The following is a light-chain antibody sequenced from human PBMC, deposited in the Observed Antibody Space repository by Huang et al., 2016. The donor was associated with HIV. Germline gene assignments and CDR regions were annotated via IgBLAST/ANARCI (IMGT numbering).Light chain of an antibody. CDR2: WAS. Sequence: IVVTQSPDSLAVSLGERAAINCKSSQSVLYSSNNNNYLAWYQQKPGQSPALLIYWASTRARGVPDRFNGSGSGTDFTLTISSLQPEDVALYYCHQYFRTPLTFGGGTRVDIK. J-gene: IGKJ4*01. V-gene: IGKV4-1*01. CDR3: HQYFRTPLT. CDR1: QSVLYSSNNNNY.